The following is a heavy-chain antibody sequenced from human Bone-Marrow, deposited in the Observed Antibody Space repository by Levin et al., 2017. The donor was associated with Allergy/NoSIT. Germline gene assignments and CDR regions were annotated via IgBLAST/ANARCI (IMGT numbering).Heavy chain of an antibody. J-gene: IGHJ5*02. CDR1: GGSISSYY. V-gene: IGHV4-59*08. D-gene: IGHD3-10*01. CDR2: IYDSGIT. Sequence: SQTLSLTCTVSGGSISSYYWSWIRQAPGKGLEWLGYIYDSGITDYNPSLRSRVAIFVDTSRNQISLELSAVTAADTGGYYWSRPYSRFGELLGWFDPWGQGTLVIVSS. CDR3: SRPYSRFGELLGWFDP.